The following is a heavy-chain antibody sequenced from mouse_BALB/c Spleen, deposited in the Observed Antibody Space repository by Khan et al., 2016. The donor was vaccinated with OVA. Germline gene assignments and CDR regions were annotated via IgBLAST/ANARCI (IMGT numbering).Heavy chain of an antibody. Sequence: VRLQQSGGDLVKPGGSLKLSCAASGFTFSTYGMSWVRQTPDKRLEWVATISSGGHYTYYPDSVKGRFTISRDNANNSLYLQMTSLKSEDTAIYYCARLAYYYNSEGFAYWGQGTLVTVSA. J-gene: IGHJ3*01. CDR1: GFTFSTYG. CDR3: ARLAYYYNSEGFAY. V-gene: IGHV5-6*01. CDR2: ISSGGHYT. D-gene: IGHD1-1*01.